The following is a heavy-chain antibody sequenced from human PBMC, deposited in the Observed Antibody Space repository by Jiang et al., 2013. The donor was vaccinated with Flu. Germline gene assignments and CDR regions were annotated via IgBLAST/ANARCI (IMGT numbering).Heavy chain of an antibody. Sequence: GLVKPSETLSLTCTVSGASFSGSNSYWGWIRQPPGKGLEWIGSIYYSGSTYYNPSLKSRVTISLDTSKKQFSLKLNSVTAADTAVYYCASQHWDHGSGSYYMNHWGQGTLVTVSS. CDR2: IYYSGST. CDR3: ASQHWDHGSGSYYMNH. CDR1: GASFSGSNSY. J-gene: IGHJ5*02. V-gene: IGHV4-39*07. D-gene: IGHD3-10*01.